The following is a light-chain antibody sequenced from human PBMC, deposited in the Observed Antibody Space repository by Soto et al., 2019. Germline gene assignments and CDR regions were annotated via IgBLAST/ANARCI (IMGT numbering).Light chain of an antibody. Sequence: EIVMTQSPATLSVSPGERATLSCRASQSVSSNLAWYQQKPGQAPRLLIYGASTRATGIPARFSGSGSGTEFTLTISRLEPEDFAVYYCQQYGDSQGYTFGQGTKLEIK. V-gene: IGKV3-15*01. CDR2: GAS. CDR3: QQYGDSQGYT. CDR1: QSVSSN. J-gene: IGKJ2*01.